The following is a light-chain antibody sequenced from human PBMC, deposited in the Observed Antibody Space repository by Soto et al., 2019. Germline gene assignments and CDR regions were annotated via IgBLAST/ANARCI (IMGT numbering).Light chain of an antibody. Sequence: IVFTQSPATPSLSPGERATPSCRASQSVNSYLAWYQQKPGQAPRLLIYGASSRATGIPDRFSGSGSGTDFTLTISSLEPEDFAVYYCHLRSNWWTFGQGTKVDIK. CDR1: QSVNSY. V-gene: IGKV3-11*01. CDR3: HLRSNWWT. CDR2: GAS. J-gene: IGKJ1*01.